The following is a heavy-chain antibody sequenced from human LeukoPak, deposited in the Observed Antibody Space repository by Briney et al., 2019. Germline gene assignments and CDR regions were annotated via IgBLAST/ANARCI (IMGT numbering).Heavy chain of an antibody. D-gene: IGHD5-12*01. CDR3: ARPLTPYSGYDHNFDY. CDR2: INTDNDNT. V-gene: IGHV1-18*04. Sequence: ASVKVSCKASGYTFTGYYMHWVRQAPGQGLEWMGWINTDNDNTNYAQKFQDRVTMTTDTSTSTAYMELRSLRSDDTAVYYCARPLTPYSGYDHNFDYWGQGTLVTVSS. J-gene: IGHJ4*02. CDR1: GYTFTGYY.